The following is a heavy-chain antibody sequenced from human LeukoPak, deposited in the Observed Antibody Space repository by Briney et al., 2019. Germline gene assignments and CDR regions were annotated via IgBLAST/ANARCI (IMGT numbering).Heavy chain of an antibody. CDR1: GDSINSNNYY. CDR2: ISFTGST. J-gene: IGHJ5*02. D-gene: IGHD3-10*01. V-gene: IGHV4-39*01. CDR3: ARHTYGSGTYYKA. Sequence: SETLSLTCTVSGDSINSNNYYWGWVRQPPGKGLEWIGSISFTGSTYYNPSLKSRGTLSVDTSKNHFSLKLSSVTAAHTAVYYCARHTYGSGTYYKAWGQGILVTVSS.